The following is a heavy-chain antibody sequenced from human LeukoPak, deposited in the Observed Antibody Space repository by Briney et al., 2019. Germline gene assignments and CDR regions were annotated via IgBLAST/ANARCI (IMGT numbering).Heavy chain of an antibody. D-gene: IGHD6-19*01. J-gene: IGHJ4*02. CDR3: ARIYSRGWSLDS. CDR2: MYTTGST. Sequence: SETLSLTCTVSGDSITNYYWAWIRQSAGKGLEWIGRMYTTGSTKYSPSFESRVTMPRDASKNQFSLRLNSVTAADTAIYYCARIYSRGWSLDSWGPGTLVTVSS. V-gene: IGHV4-4*07. CDR1: GDSITNYY.